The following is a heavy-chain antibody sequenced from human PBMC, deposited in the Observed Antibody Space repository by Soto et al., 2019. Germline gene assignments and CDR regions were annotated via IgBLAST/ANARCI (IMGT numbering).Heavy chain of an antibody. J-gene: IGHJ4*02. Sequence: SGPTLVNPTQTLTLTCTFSGFSLTTYGVGVGWIRQPPGKALEWLALIFWNDDERYSPSLKSRLTITKDTSKNQVVFTMTNMDPVDTATYFCVNTGYSYDPFAYWGRGTLVTVSS. D-gene: IGHD5-18*01. V-gene: IGHV2-5*01. CDR2: IFWNDDE. CDR3: VNTGYSYDPFAY. CDR1: GFSLTTYGVG.